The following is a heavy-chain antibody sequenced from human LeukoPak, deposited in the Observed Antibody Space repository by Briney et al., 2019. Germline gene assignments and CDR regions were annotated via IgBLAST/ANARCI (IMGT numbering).Heavy chain of an antibody. D-gene: IGHD6-19*01. Sequence: GGSLRLSCAASGFTFSNYAMSWVRQAPGKGLEWVSSISGSGGSTYYADSVKGRFTIPRDNSKNTLYLQVNSLRAEDTAVYYCAKDTQWLALPGVANYYFDYWGQGTLVTVSS. J-gene: IGHJ4*02. CDR1: GFTFSNYA. CDR3: AKDTQWLALPGVANYYFDY. V-gene: IGHV3-23*01. CDR2: ISGSGGST.